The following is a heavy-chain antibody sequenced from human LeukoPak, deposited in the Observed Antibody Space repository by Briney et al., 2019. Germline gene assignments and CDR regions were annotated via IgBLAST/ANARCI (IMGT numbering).Heavy chain of an antibody. V-gene: IGHV4-61*09. CDR1: GGSISSGNYC. CDR2: IHHSGNI. J-gene: IGHJ3*02. D-gene: IGHD3-10*01. Sequence: SQTLSLTCTVSGGSISSGNYCWSWIRQPAGKGLEWIGNIHHSGNIYYNVSLKSRVTISVHTSNNQFSLNLNSVTAADTAVYYCARDRGGLDAFDIWGQGTMVTVSS. CDR3: ARDRGGLDAFDI.